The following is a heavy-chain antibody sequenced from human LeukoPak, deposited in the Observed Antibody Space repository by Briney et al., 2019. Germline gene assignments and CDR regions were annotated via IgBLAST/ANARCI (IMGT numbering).Heavy chain of an antibody. Sequence: TGGSLRLSCAASGFTFNTYAMSWVRQAPGKGLEWVSAISSSGGSTFHADSVKGRFTISRDNSKNTLYLQMNSLRAEDTAVYYCAKSGAAVAGHAFDIWGQGTMVTVSS. CDR3: AKSGAAVAGHAFDI. CDR1: GFTFNTYA. D-gene: IGHD6-19*01. J-gene: IGHJ3*02. CDR2: ISSSGGST. V-gene: IGHV3-23*01.